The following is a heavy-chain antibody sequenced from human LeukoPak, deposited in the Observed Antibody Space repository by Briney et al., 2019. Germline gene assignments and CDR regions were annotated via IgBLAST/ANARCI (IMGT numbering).Heavy chain of an antibody. Sequence: SETLSLTCTVSGGSISSYYWSWIRQPPGKGLEWIGYIYYSGSTNYNPSLKSRVSISVDTSKNQFSLKLSSVTAADTAVYYCAREYYDILTGYPDAFDIWGQGTMVTVSS. CDR3: AREYYDILTGYPDAFDI. CDR2: IYYSGST. V-gene: IGHV4-59*01. CDR1: GGSISSYY. D-gene: IGHD3-9*01. J-gene: IGHJ3*02.